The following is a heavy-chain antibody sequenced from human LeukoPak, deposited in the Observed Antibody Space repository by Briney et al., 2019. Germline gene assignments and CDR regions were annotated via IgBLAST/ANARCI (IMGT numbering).Heavy chain of an antibody. J-gene: IGHJ4*02. V-gene: IGHV3-21*01. CDR3: AKDRIAAGFDY. CDR1: GFTFNSYS. Sequence: GGSLRLSCAASGFTFNSYSMNWVRQAPGKGLEWVSSISASSTYIYWADSLKGRFTISRDNSKNTLYLQMNSLRAEDTAVYYCAKDRIAAGFDYWGQGTLVTVSS. CDR2: ISASSTYI. D-gene: IGHD6-13*01.